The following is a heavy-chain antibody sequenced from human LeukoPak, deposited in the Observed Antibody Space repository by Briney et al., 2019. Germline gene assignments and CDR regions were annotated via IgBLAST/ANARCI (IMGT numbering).Heavy chain of an antibody. CDR3: ARGGGDSIVDWYFDL. Sequence: GGSLRLSCAASGFTFSSYAMHWVRQAPGKGLEWVAVISYDGSNKYYADSVKGRFTISRDNSKNTLYLQMNSLRAEDTAVYYCARGGGDSIVDWYFDLWSRGTLVTVSS. CDR1: GFTFSSYA. CDR2: ISYDGSNK. D-gene: IGHD3-16*01. V-gene: IGHV3-30*01. J-gene: IGHJ2*01.